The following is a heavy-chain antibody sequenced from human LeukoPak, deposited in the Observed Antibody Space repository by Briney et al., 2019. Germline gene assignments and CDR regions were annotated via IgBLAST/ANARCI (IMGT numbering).Heavy chain of an antibody. V-gene: IGHV3-23*01. CDR2: ISGSGGST. J-gene: IGHJ4*02. D-gene: IGHD5-18*01. Sequence: GGSLRLSCAASGFTFSSYSMNWVRQAPGKGLEWVSAISGSGGSTYYADSVKGRFTISRDNSKNTLYLQMNSLRAEDTAVYYCAKESVDTAMVPPSNFDYWGQGTLVTVSS. CDR3: AKESVDTAMVPPSNFDY. CDR1: GFTFSSYS.